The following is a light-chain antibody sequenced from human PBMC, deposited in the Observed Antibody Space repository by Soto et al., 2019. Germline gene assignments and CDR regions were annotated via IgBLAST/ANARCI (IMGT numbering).Light chain of an antibody. CDR1: NIGSKG. CDR3: QVWDSGSAHVL. CDR2: SDT. Sequence: SYELTQPPSVAVAPGETARISCGGNNIGSKGVHWYQQKPGQAPVLVIYSDTDLPPVIPERFSGSNSANMATLTIRRVEAGDEADYYCQVWDSGSAHVLFGGGTKVPVL. V-gene: IGLV3-21*01. J-gene: IGLJ2*01.